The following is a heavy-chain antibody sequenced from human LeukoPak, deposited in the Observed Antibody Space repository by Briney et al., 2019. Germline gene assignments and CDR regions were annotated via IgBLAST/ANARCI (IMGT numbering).Heavy chain of an antibody. CDR1: GFTFSSYA. CDR3: ARVELDDYGDYYFDY. Sequence: PGGSLRLSCAASGFTFSSYAMHWVRQAPGKGLEWVAVISYDGSNKYYADSVKGRFTISRDNSKNTLYLQMNSLRAEDTAVYYCARVELDDYGDYYFDYWGQGTLVTVSS. CDR2: ISYDGSNK. V-gene: IGHV3-30-3*01. D-gene: IGHD4-17*01. J-gene: IGHJ4*02.